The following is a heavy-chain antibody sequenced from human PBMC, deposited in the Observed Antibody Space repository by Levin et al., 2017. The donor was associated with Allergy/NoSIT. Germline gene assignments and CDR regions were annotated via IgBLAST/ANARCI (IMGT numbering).Heavy chain of an antibody. J-gene: IGHJ6*03. V-gene: IGHV4-59*08. Sequence: SETLSLTCTVSGGSISSYYWSWIRQPPGKGLEYIGYIYYRGSTNYNPSLKSRVTMSVDTSKNQYSLKLSSVTAADTAVYYCARHSISMLRGGGHYYYMDVWGKGTTVTVSS. CDR1: GGSISSYY. CDR2: IYYRGST. CDR3: ARHSISMLRGGGHYYYMDV. D-gene: IGHD3-10*01.